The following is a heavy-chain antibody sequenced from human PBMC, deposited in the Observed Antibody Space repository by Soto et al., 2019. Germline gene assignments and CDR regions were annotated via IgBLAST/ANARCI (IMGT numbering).Heavy chain of an antibody. J-gene: IGHJ4*02. CDR2: INPSGGRT. V-gene: IGHV1-46*01. D-gene: IGHD3-22*01. CDR1: GYTFTSYY. CDR3: ARGYYYDRSGYPCDH. Sequence: ASAKVSCKASGYTFTSYYIHWVRQAPGQGLEWMGIINPSGGRTTYSQKFQGRVTMTRDTSTSTVYMELSSLRSEDTAVYYCARGYYYDRSGYPCDHWGQGTLVTVSS.